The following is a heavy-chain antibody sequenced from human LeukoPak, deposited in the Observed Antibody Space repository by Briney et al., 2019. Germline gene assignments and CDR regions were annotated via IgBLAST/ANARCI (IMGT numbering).Heavy chain of an antibody. CDR1: GLTFSSYW. Sequence: PGGSLRLSCAASGLTFSSYWMHWVRQAPGKGLVWVSRISSDGSSTSYADSVKGRFTISRDNAQNTLDLQMNSLRAEDMAVYHCVRRNYWGQGTLVTVSS. J-gene: IGHJ4*02. CDR2: ISSDGSST. CDR3: VRRNY. V-gene: IGHV3-74*01.